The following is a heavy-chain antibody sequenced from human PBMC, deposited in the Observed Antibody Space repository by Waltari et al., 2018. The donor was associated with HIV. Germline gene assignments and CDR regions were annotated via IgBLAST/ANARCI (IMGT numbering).Heavy chain of an antibody. V-gene: IGHV4-34*01. CDR1: GGSFSGYY. Sequence: QVQLQQWGAGLLKPSETLSLTCAVYGGSFSGYYWSWIRQPPGKGLEWIGEIKHSGSTNYNPSLKSRVTISVDTSKNQFSLKLSSVTAADTAVYYCARYNYYDSSGPGSFQHWGQGTLVTVSS. J-gene: IGHJ1*01. CDR2: IKHSGST. D-gene: IGHD3-22*01. CDR3: ARYNYYDSSGPGSFQH.